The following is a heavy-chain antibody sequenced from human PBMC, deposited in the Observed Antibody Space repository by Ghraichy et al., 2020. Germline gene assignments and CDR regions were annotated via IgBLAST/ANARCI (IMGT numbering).Heavy chain of an antibody. D-gene: IGHD2-21*01. CDR2: IFYTGTG. CDR1: GGSISRTNYY. CDR3: ARPRCTGIQDCGEFDP. V-gene: IGHV4-39*01. Sequence: SETLSLTCTVSGGSISRTNYYWGWIRQPPGKGLEWIGSIFYTGTGYYNPSLNSRVTISVDTSKNQFSLKLGSVTAADTAMYYCARPRCTGIQDCGEFDPWGQGILVTVSS. J-gene: IGHJ5*02.